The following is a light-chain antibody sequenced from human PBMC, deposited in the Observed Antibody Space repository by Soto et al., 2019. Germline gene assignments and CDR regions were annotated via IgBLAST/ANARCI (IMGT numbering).Light chain of an antibody. J-gene: IGKJ5*01. CDR2: AAS. CDR3: QQAHGT. V-gene: IGKV1-39*01. Sequence: DIQMTQSPSSLSASVGDRVTITCRASQGISGYLSWYQQKPGKAPKLLIYAASTLQRGVPSRFSGSGSGTDFTLTISSLQPEDFATYYCQQAHGTFGQGTRLEIK. CDR1: QGISGY.